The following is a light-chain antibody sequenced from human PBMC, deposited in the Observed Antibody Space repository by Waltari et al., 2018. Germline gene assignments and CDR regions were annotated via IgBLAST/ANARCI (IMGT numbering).Light chain of an antibody. CDR1: QSLVHSDGNTY. J-gene: IGKJ3*01. CDR2: KVS. Sequence: DVVMTQSPLSLPITPGQPASISCRSSQSLVHSDGNTYLSWYHQRPGQPPRVLIYKVSTRDSGVPDRFSGSGAGTDFTLNINRVEAEDVGIYYCGQGTHWPPFTFGPGTKLDIK. CDR3: GQGTHWPPFT. V-gene: IGKV2-30*02.